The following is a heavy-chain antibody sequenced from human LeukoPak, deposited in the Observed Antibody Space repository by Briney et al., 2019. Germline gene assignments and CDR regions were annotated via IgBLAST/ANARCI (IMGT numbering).Heavy chain of an antibody. Sequence: PGRSLRLSCAASGFTFSSYGMHWDRQAPGKGLEWVAVISYDGSNKYYADSVEGRFTISRDNSKNTLYLQMNSLRAEDTAVYYCAKGDIAMVRGVIGYYYYGMDVWGQGTTVTVSS. CDR3: AKGDIAMVRGVIGYYYYGMDV. J-gene: IGHJ6*02. CDR1: GFTFSSYG. D-gene: IGHD3-10*01. V-gene: IGHV3-30*18. CDR2: ISYDGSNK.